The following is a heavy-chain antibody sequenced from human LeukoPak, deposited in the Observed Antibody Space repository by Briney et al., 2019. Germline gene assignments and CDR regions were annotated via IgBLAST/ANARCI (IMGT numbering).Heavy chain of an antibody. J-gene: IGHJ5*02. Sequence: KTSETLSLTCTVSGGSISGSSYYWGWIRQPPGKGLEWIGTIYYTGRTYHNPSLKSRVTISVDTSKNQFSLKLSSVTAADTAFYYCARDYDSCGYYGRWFDPWGQGTLVTVSS. V-gene: IGHV4-39*02. CDR1: GGSISGSSYY. D-gene: IGHD3-22*01. CDR3: ARDYDSCGYYGRWFDP. CDR2: IYYTGRT.